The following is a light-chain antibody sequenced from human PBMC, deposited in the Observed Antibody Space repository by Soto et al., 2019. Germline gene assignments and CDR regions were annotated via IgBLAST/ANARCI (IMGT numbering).Light chain of an antibody. CDR2: GVY. CDR3: QQYDQWPPRT. J-gene: IGKJ1*01. Sequence: IVMTQCPTSLSVSPGERGPLSCRASQSVSRNLAWYQQKPVQPPRLXMYGVYTRAPGTPARFSGSGSRTEFTLTISILQSEYSAAYYCQQYDQWPPRTFGQGTKVDIK. CDR1: QSVSRN. V-gene: IGKV3D-15*01.